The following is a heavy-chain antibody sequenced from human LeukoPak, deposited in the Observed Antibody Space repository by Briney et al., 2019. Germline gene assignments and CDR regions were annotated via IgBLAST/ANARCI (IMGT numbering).Heavy chain of an antibody. D-gene: IGHD3-22*01. CDR3: ARTNYDSSGYYYRYYYYYGMDV. V-gene: IGHV3-33*01. CDR2: IWYDGSNK. J-gene: IGHJ6*02. CDR1: GFTFSSYG. Sequence: GGSLRLSCAASGFTFSSYGMHWVRQAPGKGLEWVAVIWYDGSNKYYADSVKGRFTISRDNSKNTLYLQMNSLRAEDTAVYYCARTNYDSSGYYYRYYYYYGMDVWGQGPTVTVSS.